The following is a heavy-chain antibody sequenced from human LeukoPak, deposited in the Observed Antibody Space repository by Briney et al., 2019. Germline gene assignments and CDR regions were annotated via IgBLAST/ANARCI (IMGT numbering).Heavy chain of an antibody. Sequence: PGGSLRLSCAASGFTFRHYWMTWVRQAPGKGLEWVANINQDGSEKHHVDSVEGRFTISRDNAENSLYLQMNSLRVEDTAVYYCAKTISDGYISWGQGTLVTVSS. CDR3: AKTISDGYIS. D-gene: IGHD2-21*02. CDR1: GFTFRHYW. V-gene: IGHV3-7*01. CDR2: INQDGSEK. J-gene: IGHJ4*02.